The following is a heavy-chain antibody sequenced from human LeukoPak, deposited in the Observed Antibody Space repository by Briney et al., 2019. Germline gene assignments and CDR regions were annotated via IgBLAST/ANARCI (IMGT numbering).Heavy chain of an antibody. CDR1: GFTFSSYG. CDR2: ISYDGSNK. D-gene: IGHD2-2*01. V-gene: IGHV3-30*18. CDR3: AKDPYSDCSSTSCYAPFDY. J-gene: IGHJ4*02. Sequence: PGGSLRLSCAASGFTFSSYGMHWVRQAPGKGPEWVAVISYDGSNKYYADSVKGRFTISRDNSKNTLYLQMNSLRAEDTAVYYCAKDPYSDCSSTSCYAPFDYWGQGTLVTVSS.